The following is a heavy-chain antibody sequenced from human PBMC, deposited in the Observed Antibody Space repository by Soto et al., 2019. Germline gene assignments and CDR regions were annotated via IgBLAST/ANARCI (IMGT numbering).Heavy chain of an antibody. Sequence: QVQLVQSGAEVKKPGSSVKVSCKASGGTFSRHAISWVRQPPGQGLEWMGGIIPMFGTPNYAEKFQGRLSITADESTTTVYMQLSSLRSEDTAVYYCASERYSSGWYFDYWGQGTLVTVSS. V-gene: IGHV1-69*01. CDR3: ASERYSSGWYFDY. D-gene: IGHD6-19*01. CDR1: GGTFSRHA. J-gene: IGHJ4*02. CDR2: IIPMFGTP.